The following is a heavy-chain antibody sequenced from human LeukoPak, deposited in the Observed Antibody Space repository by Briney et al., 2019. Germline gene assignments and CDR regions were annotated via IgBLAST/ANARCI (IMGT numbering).Heavy chain of an antibody. CDR3: ARGKQWLVRRFFDY. Sequence: PSETLSLTCAVYGGSFNGYYWSWIRQPPGKGLEWIGEINHSGSTNYNPSLKSRVTIPVDTSKNQFSLKLSSVTAADTAVYYCARGKQWLVRRFFDYWAQGTLVTVSS. CDR2: INHSGST. D-gene: IGHD6-19*01. CDR1: GGSFNGYY. J-gene: IGHJ4*02. V-gene: IGHV4-34*01.